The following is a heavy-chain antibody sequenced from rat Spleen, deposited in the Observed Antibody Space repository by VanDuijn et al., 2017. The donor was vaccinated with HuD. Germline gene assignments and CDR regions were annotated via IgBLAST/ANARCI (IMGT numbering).Heavy chain of an antibody. CDR3: TTDTFYDGSYYPGGFDY. J-gene: IGHJ2*01. V-gene: IGHV5-31*01. D-gene: IGHD1-12*02. CDR2: ITNASGRT. Sequence: EVQLVESGGGLVQPGRSLKLSCIASGFTFDNYWMTWIRQAPGKGLEWVASITNASGRTYYPDSVKGRFTISRDTAQNTLYLQMNSLRSEDTATYYCTTDTFYDGSYYPGGFDYWGQGVMVTVSS. CDR1: GFTFDNYW.